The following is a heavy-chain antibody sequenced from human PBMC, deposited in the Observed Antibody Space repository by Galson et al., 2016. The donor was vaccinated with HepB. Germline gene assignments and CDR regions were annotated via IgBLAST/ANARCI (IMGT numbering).Heavy chain of an antibody. V-gene: IGHV3-21*01. CDR1: EFPLSRHS. CDR2: INRHGNSI. Sequence: SLRLSCAGSEFPLSRHSMNWVRQTPGKGLEWISSINRHGNSIESADSIKGRFTISRENSKNTLFLVMDNLKAEGMGIYVCVRSYYFGYEWSPPFGFDLWGQGTVV. J-gene: IGHJ3*01. D-gene: IGHD3-22*01. CDR3: VRSYYFGYEWSPPFGFDL.